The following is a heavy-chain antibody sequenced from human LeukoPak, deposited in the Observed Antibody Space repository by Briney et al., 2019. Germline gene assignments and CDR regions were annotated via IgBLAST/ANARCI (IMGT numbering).Heavy chain of an antibody. CDR1: GGSLSDYY. V-gene: IGHV4-34*01. CDR2: INHSGST. J-gene: IGHJ6*03. CDR3: ASQVRLERRYYYYYMDV. Sequence: SETLSLTCAVYGGSLSDYYWSWIRQPPGKGLEWIGEINHSGSTNYNPSLKSRVTISLDTSKDQFSLKLSSVTAADTAVYYCASQVRLERRYYYYYMDVWDKGTTVTVSS. D-gene: IGHD1-1*01.